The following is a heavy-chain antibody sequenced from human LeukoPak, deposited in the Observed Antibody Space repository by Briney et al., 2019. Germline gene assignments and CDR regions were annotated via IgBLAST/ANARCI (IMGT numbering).Heavy chain of an antibody. V-gene: IGHV1-2*02. CDR1: GYTFTGYY. Sequence: ASVKVSCKASGYTFTGYYMHWLRQAPGQGLEWMGWINPNSGGTNYAQKFQGRVTMTRDTSISTAYMELSRLRSDDTAVYYCATNLAYCGGDCYRPIDYWGQGTLVTVSS. D-gene: IGHD2-21*01. CDR2: INPNSGGT. CDR3: ATNLAYCGGDCYRPIDY. J-gene: IGHJ4*02.